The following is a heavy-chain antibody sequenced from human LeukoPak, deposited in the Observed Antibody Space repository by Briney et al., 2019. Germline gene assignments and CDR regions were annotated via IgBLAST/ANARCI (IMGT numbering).Heavy chain of an antibody. V-gene: IGHV3-53*01. D-gene: IGHD3-22*01. CDR3: ASGSLHYYDSSGYHSHDAFDI. J-gene: IGHJ3*02. Sequence: GGSLRLSCAASGFTVSNTYTSWVRQAPGKGLEWVSLIYSGGGTYSADSVKGRFTISRDISKNTLYLQMNSLRAEDTAVYYCASGSLHYYDSSGYHSHDAFDIWGQGTMVTVSS. CDR1: GFTVSNTY. CDR2: IYSGGGT.